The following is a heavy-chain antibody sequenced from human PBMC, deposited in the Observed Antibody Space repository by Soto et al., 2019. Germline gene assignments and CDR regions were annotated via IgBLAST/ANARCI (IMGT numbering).Heavy chain of an antibody. D-gene: IGHD3-3*01. CDR3: ARQASPFWSQLSAP. CDR2: IYPGDSDT. J-gene: IGHJ5*02. Sequence: GELLRVRRSGFEDRSADYCGRRVLQIPGKGLEWMGIIYPGDSDTRYSPSSQGQVTISADKSISTAYLQWSSLKASDTAIYCCARQASPFWSQLSAPWGQRTLVTVSS. V-gene: IGHV5-51*01. CDR1: EDRSADYC.